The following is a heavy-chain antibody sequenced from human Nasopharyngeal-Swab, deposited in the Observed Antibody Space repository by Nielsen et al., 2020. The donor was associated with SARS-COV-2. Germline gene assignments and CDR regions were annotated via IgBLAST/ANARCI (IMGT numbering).Heavy chain of an antibody. CDR2: IRSSNDI. Sequence: GASLQISCAASGFIFSDYSMNWVRQAPGKGLEWISYIRSSNDIYYADSVKGRFTISRDHAKNSLYLQMSSLRVEDTAVYYCARDRDWAFDVWGQGAVVTVSS. V-gene: IGHV3-69-1*01. CDR1: GFIFSDYS. CDR3: ARDRDWAFDV. D-gene: IGHD2-21*01. J-gene: IGHJ3*01.